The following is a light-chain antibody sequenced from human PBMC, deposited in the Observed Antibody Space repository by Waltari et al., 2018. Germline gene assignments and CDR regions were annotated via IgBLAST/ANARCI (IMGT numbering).Light chain of an antibody. J-gene: IGKJ1*01. Sequence: AIQMTQSPSSLSASVGDRVTITCRASQGIRYDLAWYQQKPGKAPKILIFAASSLQSGVPSRFSGSGSGADFTLTISSLQPGDFATYFCLQDYNYPWTFGQGTKVEIK. CDR3: LQDYNYPWT. CDR1: QGIRYD. CDR2: AAS. V-gene: IGKV1-6*01.